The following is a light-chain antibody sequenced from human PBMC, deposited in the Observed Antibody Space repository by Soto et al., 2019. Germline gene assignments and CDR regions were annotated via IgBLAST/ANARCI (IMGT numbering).Light chain of an antibody. V-gene: IGKV1-12*01. Sequence: DIPMTQSPSSVSAFVGDRVIITCRASQGISRSLAWYQQKSGEAPKLLIYAASNLQSGVPSRFSGSGSGTDFTLTITRLQPEVFATYYCQQGNSFPFTFGPGTKVDIK. CDR1: QGISRS. CDR3: QQGNSFPFT. J-gene: IGKJ3*01. CDR2: AAS.